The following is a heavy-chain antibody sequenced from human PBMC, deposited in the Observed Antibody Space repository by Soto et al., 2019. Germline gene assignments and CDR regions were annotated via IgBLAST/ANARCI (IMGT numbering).Heavy chain of an antibody. V-gene: IGHV4-30-2*01. CDR2: SYPSAST. J-gene: IGHJ1*01. CDR1: SGSISSGGHS. CDR3: AREKGSDSSGYAHRHFEY. D-gene: IGHD3-22*01. Sequence: QLQLQESGSGLVKPSQTLSLTCAVSSGSISSGGHSWTWIRQPPGKGLEGIGYSYPSASTDYNASRMSRVTLSADKSKNQFTLNLSSVTAAETAVYCCAREKGSDSSGYAHRHFEYWGQGILVTVSS.